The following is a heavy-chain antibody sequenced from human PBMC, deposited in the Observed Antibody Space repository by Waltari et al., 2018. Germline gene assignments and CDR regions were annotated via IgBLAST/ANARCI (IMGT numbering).Heavy chain of an antibody. CDR1: GYTFTGYY. CDR2: INPNSGGT. D-gene: IGHD4-17*01. CDR3: ARESDYGDYFYYYYYMDV. J-gene: IGHJ6*03. V-gene: IGHV1-2*06. Sequence: QVQLVQSGAEVKKPGASVTVSCKASGYTFTGYYMHWVRRAPGQGLEWMGRINPNSGGTNYAQKFQGRVTMTRDTSISTAYMELSRLRSDDTAVYYCARESDYGDYFYYYYYMDVWGKGTTVTVSS.